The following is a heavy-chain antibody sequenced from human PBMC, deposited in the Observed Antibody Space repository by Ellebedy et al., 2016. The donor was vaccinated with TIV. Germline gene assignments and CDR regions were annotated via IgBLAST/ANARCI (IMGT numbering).Heavy chain of an antibody. Sequence: SETLSLTXMVSNGSINIGHSYWSWIRQPAGKGLEWIGRIYTSGSTKYNPSLQNRVTMSVDTSRNQFSLKMRSVTAADTAVYYCARVTLGSIDLWGQGTLVTVSS. CDR1: NGSINIGHSY. CDR2: IYTSGST. CDR3: ARVTLGSIDL. V-gene: IGHV4-61*02. J-gene: IGHJ5*02. D-gene: IGHD3-10*02.